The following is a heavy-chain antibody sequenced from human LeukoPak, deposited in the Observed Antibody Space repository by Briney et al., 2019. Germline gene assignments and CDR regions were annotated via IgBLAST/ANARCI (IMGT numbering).Heavy chain of an antibody. CDR2: IYTSGST. Sequence: PSEILSLTCTVSGGSISSYYWSWIRQPAGKGLEWIGRIYTSGSTNYNPSLKSRVTMSVDTSKNQFSLKLSSVTAADTAVYYCARDSPYSGYDYYYYYMDVWGKGTTVTVSS. J-gene: IGHJ6*03. CDR3: ARDSPYSGYDYYYYYMDV. CDR1: GGSISSYY. D-gene: IGHD5-12*01. V-gene: IGHV4-4*07.